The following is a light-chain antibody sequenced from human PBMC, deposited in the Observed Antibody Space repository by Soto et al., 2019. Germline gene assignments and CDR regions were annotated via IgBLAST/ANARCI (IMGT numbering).Light chain of an antibody. Sequence: QSALTQPASVSGSPGQSITISCTGTSSDIGGYDSVSWYQQHPGKAPKLMIYDVSNRPSGVSTRFSGSKSGNTASLTISGLQAEDEADYYCSSYTSSNTPLVFGGGTQLTVL. CDR3: SSYTSSNTPLV. CDR1: SSDIGGYDS. CDR2: DVS. J-gene: IGLJ2*01. V-gene: IGLV2-14*01.